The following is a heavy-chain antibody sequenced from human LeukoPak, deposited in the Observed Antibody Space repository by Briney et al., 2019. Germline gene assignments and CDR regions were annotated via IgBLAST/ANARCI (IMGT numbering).Heavy chain of an antibody. D-gene: IGHD6-19*01. J-gene: IGHJ6*02. V-gene: IGHV3-48*03. Sequence: GGSLRLSCEASGFIFSSYEMNWVRQAPGKGLEWVSFISSSGRTMYYADSMKGRFTVSRDNAKNSVCLQMNSLRAEDTAVYYCARDTIAVAGTHYYGMDVWGQGTTVTVSS. CDR3: ARDTIAVAGTHYYGMDV. CDR2: ISSSGRTM. CDR1: GFIFSSYE.